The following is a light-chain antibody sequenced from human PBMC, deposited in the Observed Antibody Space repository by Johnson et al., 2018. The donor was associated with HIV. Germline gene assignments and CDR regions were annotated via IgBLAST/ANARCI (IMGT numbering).Light chain of an antibody. J-gene: IGLJ1*01. V-gene: IGLV1-51*01. CDR1: SSNIGKNY. CDR3: GTWDSSLGGYV. Sequence: QSVLTQPPSVSAAPRQKVTISCSGSSSNIGKNYVSWYRHLPGTAPKLLIYDNDKRPSGIPDRFSGSKSGTSATLGITGLPTGDEADYYCGTWDSSLGGYVFGTGTKVTVL. CDR2: DND.